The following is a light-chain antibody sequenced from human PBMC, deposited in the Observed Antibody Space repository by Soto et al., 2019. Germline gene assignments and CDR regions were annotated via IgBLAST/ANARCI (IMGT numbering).Light chain of an antibody. CDR2: AAS. V-gene: IGKV1-39*01. CDR3: QQGFSPLLT. J-gene: IGKJ4*01. CDR1: QSISSY. Sequence: DIQMTQSPSSLSASVGDRVTITCRASQSISSYLNWYQQKPGKAPKLLIYAASSLQSGVPSRFSGSGSGTDFTLTISSLQPEDFATYYCQQGFSPLLTFGGGTKVDI.